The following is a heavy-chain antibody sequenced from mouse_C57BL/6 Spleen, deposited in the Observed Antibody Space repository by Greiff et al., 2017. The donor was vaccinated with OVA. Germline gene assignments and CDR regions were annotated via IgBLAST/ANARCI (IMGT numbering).Heavy chain of an antibody. CDR2: IRNKANGYTT. CDR1: GFTFTDYY. V-gene: IGHV7-3*01. CDR3: ARPSKDDYAMDY. Sequence: EVKLMESGGGLVQPGGSLSLSCAASGFTFTDYYMSWVRQPPGKALEWLGFIRNKANGYTTEYSASVKGRFTISRDNSQSSLDLQMNALIAEDSATYYCARPSKDDYAMDYWGQGTSVTVSS. J-gene: IGHJ4*01.